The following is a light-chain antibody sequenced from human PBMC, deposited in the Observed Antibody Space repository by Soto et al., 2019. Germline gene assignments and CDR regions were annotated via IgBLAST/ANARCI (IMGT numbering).Light chain of an antibody. CDR1: SSDVGGYNY. CDR3: SSYTSSSTRV. CDR2: EVS. J-gene: IGLJ3*02. Sequence: QSVLTQPASVSGSPGQSITISCTGTSSDVGGYNYVSWYQQHPGKAPKLMIYEVSNRPSGVSNRFSGSKSGNTASLTISELQAEDEADYYCSSYTSSSTRVFGGGTKLTVL. V-gene: IGLV2-14*01.